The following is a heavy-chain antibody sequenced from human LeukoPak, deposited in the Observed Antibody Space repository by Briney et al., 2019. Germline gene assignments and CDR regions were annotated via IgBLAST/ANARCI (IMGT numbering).Heavy chain of an antibody. D-gene: IGHD3-22*01. Sequence: GGSLRLSCAASGFIFSNYDMNWVRQVPGKGLEWIAYINRANVIHYADSVKGRFTISRDNVKHSLFLQMSSLRADDTALYYCAALPFLDTSDFVHWGQGTLVTVSS. J-gene: IGHJ4*02. CDR3: AALPFLDTSDFVH. CDR1: GFIFSNYD. CDR2: INRANVI. V-gene: IGHV3-69-1*01.